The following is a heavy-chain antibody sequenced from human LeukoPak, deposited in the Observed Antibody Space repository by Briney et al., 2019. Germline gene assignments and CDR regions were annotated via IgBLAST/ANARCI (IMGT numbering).Heavy chain of an antibody. CDR1: GFTFSSYG. CDR2: IWYDGSNK. Sequence: GGSLRLSCAASGFTFSSYGMHWVRQAPGKGLEWVAVIWYDGSNKYYADSVKGRFTISRDNSKNTLYLQMNSLRAEDTAVYYCARDPYYYGSGSYSSIDYWGQGTLVTVSS. CDR3: ARDPYYYGSGSYSSIDY. V-gene: IGHV3-33*01. J-gene: IGHJ4*02. D-gene: IGHD3-10*01.